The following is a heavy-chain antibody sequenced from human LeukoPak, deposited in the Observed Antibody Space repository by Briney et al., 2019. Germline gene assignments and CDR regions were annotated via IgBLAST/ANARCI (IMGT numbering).Heavy chain of an antibody. D-gene: IGHD3-10*01. V-gene: IGHV3-48*03. CDR1: GFTFSSYE. Sequence: GGSLRLSGAASGFTFSSYEMNWVRQAPGKGLEWVSYISSSGSTIYYADSVKGRFTISRDNAKNSLYLQMNSLRAEDTAVYYCARAGLGEFDYWGQGTLVTVSS. CDR3: ARAGLGEFDY. J-gene: IGHJ4*02. CDR2: ISSSGSTI.